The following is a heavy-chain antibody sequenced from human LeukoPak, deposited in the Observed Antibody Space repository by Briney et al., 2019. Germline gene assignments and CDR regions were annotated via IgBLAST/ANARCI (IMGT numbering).Heavy chain of an antibody. CDR1: GFTFSSYA. Sequence: PGGSLRLSCAASGFTFSSYAMSWVRQAPGKGLEWVSAISGSGGSTYYTDSVKGRFTFFRDNSKNTLYLQMNSLRADDTAVYYCAKDRGYSFDYWGQGTLVTVSS. D-gene: IGHD5-12*01. V-gene: IGHV3-23*01. J-gene: IGHJ4*02. CDR3: AKDRGYSFDY. CDR2: ISGSGGST.